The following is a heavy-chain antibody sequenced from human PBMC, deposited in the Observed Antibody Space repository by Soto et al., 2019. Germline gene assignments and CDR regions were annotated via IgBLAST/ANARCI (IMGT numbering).Heavy chain of an antibody. D-gene: IGHD2-8*01. CDR2: ISSSSRFI. Sequence: EVQVVESGGGLVQPGGSLRLSCAASGFTFSIYNMNWVRQAPGKGLEWVSSISSSSRFIYYADSVKGRFTISRDNAKNSLFLQMSSLRVEDTAVYYCARGHCTSGACYFDGWGQGTLVTVSS. CDR3: ARGHCTSGACYFDG. V-gene: IGHV3-21*01. J-gene: IGHJ4*01. CDR1: GFTFSIYN.